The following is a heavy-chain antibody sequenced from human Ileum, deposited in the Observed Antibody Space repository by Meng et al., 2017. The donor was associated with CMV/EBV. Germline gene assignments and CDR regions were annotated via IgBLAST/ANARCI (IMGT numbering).Heavy chain of an antibody. CDR2: IYYSGST. V-gene: IGHV4-39*01. J-gene: IGHJ4*02. Sequence: SISSSSYYWGWIRQPPGKGLEWIGNIYYSGSTYYNPSLKSRVTISVDTSKNLFSLRLTSVTAADTAVYYCARGPSGVIPAADECYFDYWGQGTLVTVSS. D-gene: IGHD2-2*01. CDR3: ARGPSGVIPAADECYFDY. CDR1: SISSSSYY.